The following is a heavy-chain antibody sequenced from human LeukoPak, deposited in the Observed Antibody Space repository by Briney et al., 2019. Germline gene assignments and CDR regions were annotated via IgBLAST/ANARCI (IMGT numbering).Heavy chain of an antibody. Sequence: SETLSLTCTVSGASISSSSYYWGGIRQPPGKGLEGIGSIHYSGSTYYNPSLKSRVTISVDTSKNQLSLKLSSVTAADTAVYYCARMPEQGGFFDYWGQGTLVTVSS. CDR3: ARMPEQGGFFDY. CDR2: IHYSGST. J-gene: IGHJ4*02. D-gene: IGHD2-2*01. CDR1: GASISSSSYY. V-gene: IGHV4-39*07.